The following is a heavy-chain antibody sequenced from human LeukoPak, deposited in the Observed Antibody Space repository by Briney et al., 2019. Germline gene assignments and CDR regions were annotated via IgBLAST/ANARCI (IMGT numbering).Heavy chain of an antibody. CDR2: IYYSGST. CDR1: GGSISSYY. V-gene: IGHV4-59*01. CDR3: ARVVQQLEMNWFDP. D-gene: IGHD5-24*01. Sequence: PSETLSLTCTVSGGSISSYYWSWIRQPPGKGLEWIGYIYYSGSTNYNPPLKSRVTISVDTSKNQFSLKLSSVTAADTAVYYCARVVQQLEMNWFDPWGQGTLVTVSS. J-gene: IGHJ5*02.